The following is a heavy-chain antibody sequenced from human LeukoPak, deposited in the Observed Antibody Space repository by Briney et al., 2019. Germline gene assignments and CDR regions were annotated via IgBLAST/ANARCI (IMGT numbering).Heavy chain of an antibody. CDR2: IYYSGRT. J-gene: IGHJ3*02. D-gene: IGHD4-23*01. Sequence: SQTLSLTCTVSGGSIMVAAYSWSWIRQPPGKGLEWIGYIYYSGRTYYNPSLKSRVTISLDRSKNQFSLKLSSVTAADTAVYFCARGYGDNSGAFDIWGQGTLVTVSS. CDR1: GGSIMVAAYS. CDR3: ARGYGDNSGAFDI. V-gene: IGHV4-30-2*01.